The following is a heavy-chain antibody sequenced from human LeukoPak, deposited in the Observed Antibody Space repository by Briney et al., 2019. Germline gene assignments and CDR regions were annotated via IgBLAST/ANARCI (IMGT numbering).Heavy chain of an antibody. CDR2: INSDGSST. CDR1: RLTFKNYG. V-gene: IGHV3-74*01. J-gene: IGHJ4*02. D-gene: IGHD2-2*01. CDR3: AAMLDY. Sequence: PGGSLRLSCVASRLTFKNYGMHWVRQAPGKGLVWVSRINSDGSSTSYADSVKGRFTISRDNAKNTLYLQMNSLRAEDTAVYYCAAMLDYWGQGTLVTVSS.